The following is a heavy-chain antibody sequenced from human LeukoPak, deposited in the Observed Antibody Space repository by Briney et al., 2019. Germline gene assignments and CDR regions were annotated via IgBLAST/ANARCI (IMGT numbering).Heavy chain of an antibody. D-gene: IGHD6-13*01. CDR3: ARDQEGSSAGQYYYYYYGMDV. J-gene: IGHJ6*02. CDR1: GFTFSSYA. Sequence: GGSLRLSCAASGFTFSSYAMHWVRQAPGKGLEGVAVISYDGSNKYYADPVKGRFTISRDNSKNTLYLQMNSLRAEDTAVYYCARDQEGSSAGQYYYYYYGMDVWGQGTTVTVSS. CDR2: ISYDGSNK. V-gene: IGHV3-30-3*01.